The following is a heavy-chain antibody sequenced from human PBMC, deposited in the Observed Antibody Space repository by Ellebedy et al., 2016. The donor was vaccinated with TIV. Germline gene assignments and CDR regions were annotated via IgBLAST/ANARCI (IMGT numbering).Heavy chain of an antibody. CDR2: IIPIFGTA. V-gene: IGHV1-69*05. J-gene: IGHJ4*02. D-gene: IGHD3-3*01. CDR3: ARGSFYDWRVAGY. CDR1: GGTFSSYA. Sequence: ASVKVSCKASGGTFSSYAISWVRQAPGQGLEWMGGIIPIFGTANYAQKFQGRVTMTRDTSISTAYMELSRLRSDDTAVYYCARGSFYDWRVAGYWGQGTLVTVSS.